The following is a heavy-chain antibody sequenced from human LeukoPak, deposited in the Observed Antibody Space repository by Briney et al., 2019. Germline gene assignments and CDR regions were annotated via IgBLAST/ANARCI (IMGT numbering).Heavy chain of an antibody. Sequence: SETLSLTCAVSGGSISSNNWWSWVRQPPGKGLEWIGEIYHSGSTNYNPSLKSRVTISVDTSKNQFSLKLSSVTAADTAVYYCARLRYYYDSSGYDYWGQGTLVTVSS. D-gene: IGHD3-22*01. CDR1: GGSISSNNW. V-gene: IGHV4-4*02. CDR3: ARLRYYYDSSGYDY. J-gene: IGHJ4*02. CDR2: IYHSGST.